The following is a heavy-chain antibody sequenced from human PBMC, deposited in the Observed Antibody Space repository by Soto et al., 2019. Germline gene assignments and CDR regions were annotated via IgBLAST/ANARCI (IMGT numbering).Heavy chain of an antibody. CDR1: GASVSSNSYY. CDR3: ARVPYFHDYGDYYFDY. J-gene: IGHJ4*02. Sequence: SETLSLTCTVSGASVSSNSYYWTWIRQPPGRGLEWIGYIYSSGAAYYNPSLKSRLTISSDTSKNHFSLKLNSLTAADTAVYYCARVPYFHDYGDYYFDYWGQGTLVTVSS. V-gene: IGHV4-30-4*08. D-gene: IGHD4-17*01. CDR2: IYSSGAA.